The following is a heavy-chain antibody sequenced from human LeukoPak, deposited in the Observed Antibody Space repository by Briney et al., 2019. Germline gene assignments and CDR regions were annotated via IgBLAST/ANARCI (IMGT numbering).Heavy chain of an antibody. CDR2: IRQGGNEN. CDR3: ARVGSWELQRVFDS. CDR1: GFTFDSYW. V-gene: IGHV3-7*01. J-gene: IGHJ4*02. D-gene: IGHD1-26*01. Sequence: GGSLRLSCVASGFTFDSYWMTWVRQVPGKGLEWVANIRQGGNENYYADSVEGRFTISRDNARNSLFLQMDSLGVEDTAVYYCARVGSWELQRVFDSWGQGTLVTVSS.